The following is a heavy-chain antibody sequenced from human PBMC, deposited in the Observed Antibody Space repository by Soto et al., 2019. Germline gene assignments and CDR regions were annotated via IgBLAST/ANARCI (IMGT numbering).Heavy chain of an antibody. D-gene: IGHD3-3*01. V-gene: IGHV3-30-3*01. CDR1: GFTFSSYA. CDR2: ISYDGSNK. CDR3: ARVFYDFWSGYYPLDY. Sequence: GSLRLSCAASGFTFSSYAMHWVRQAPGKGLEWVAVISYDGSNKYYADSVKGRFTISRDNSKNTLYLQMNSLRAEDTAVYYCARVFYDFWSGYYPLDYWGQGTLVTVSS. J-gene: IGHJ4*02.